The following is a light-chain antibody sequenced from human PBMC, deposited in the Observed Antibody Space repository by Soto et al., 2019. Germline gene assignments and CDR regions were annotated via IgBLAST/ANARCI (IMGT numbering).Light chain of an antibody. CDR3: SSYTSSSTLDA. CDR2: DVS. CDR1: SSDVGGYNY. J-gene: IGLJ1*01. Sequence: QSVLTQPASVSGSPGKSITISCTGTSSDVGGYNYVSWYQQHPGKAPKLMIYDVSNRPSGVSNRFSGSKSGNTASLTISGLQAEDEADYYCSSYTSSSTLDAFGTGTKVTGL. V-gene: IGLV2-14*01.